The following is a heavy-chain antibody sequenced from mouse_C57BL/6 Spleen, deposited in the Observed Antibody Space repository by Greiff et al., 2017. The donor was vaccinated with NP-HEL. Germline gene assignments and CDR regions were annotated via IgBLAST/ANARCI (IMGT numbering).Heavy chain of an antibody. V-gene: IGHV1-64*01. CDR2: IHPNSGST. CDR3: AREGFITTVGADY. D-gene: IGHD1-1*01. J-gene: IGHJ2*01. CDR1: GYTFTSYW. Sequence: QVQLKQPGAELVKPGASVKLSCKASGYTFTSYWMHWVKQRPGQGLEWIGMIHPNSGSTNYNEKFKSKATLTVDKSSSTAYMQLSSLTSEDSAVYYCAREGFITTVGADYWGQGTTLTVSS.